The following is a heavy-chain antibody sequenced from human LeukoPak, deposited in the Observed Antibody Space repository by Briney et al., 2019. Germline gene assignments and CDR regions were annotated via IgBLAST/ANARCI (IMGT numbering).Heavy chain of an antibody. D-gene: IGHD2-21*02. Sequence: PSETLSLTCTVSGGSISSSSYYWGWIRQPPGKGLEWIGSIYYSGSTYYNPSLKSRVTISVDTSKNQFSLKLSSVTAADTAVYYCARVPLVVVTEWYFDLWGRGTLVTVSS. J-gene: IGHJ2*01. CDR2: IYYSGST. CDR3: ARVPLVVVTEWYFDL. V-gene: IGHV4-39*07. CDR1: GGSISSSSYY.